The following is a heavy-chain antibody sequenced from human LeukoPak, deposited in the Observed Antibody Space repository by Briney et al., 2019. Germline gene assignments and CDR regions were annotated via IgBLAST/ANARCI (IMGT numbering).Heavy chain of an antibody. J-gene: IGHJ4*02. Sequence: GGSLRLSCAASGFTFSSFAMSWVRQAPGKGLEWISVISASGGSTYYADSVKGRFTISRDNSKNTLHLQMNSLRAEDTAVYYCARGISIYSYFDDWGQGTLVTVSS. D-gene: IGHD3-16*02. CDR1: GFTFSSFA. CDR2: ISASGGST. V-gene: IGHV3-23*01. CDR3: ARGISIYSYFDD.